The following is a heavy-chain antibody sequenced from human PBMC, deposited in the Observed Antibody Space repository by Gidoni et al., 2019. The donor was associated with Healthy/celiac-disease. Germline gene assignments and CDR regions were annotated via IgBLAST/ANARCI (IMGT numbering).Heavy chain of an antibody. D-gene: IGHD3-22*01. CDR3: ARDTYYYDSSGPL. CDR1: GLTFSRYS. J-gene: IGHJ4*02. Sequence: EVQLVESGGGLVKPGGSLRLSCAASGLTFSRYSMNWVRQAPGKGLECVASISSSSSYIYYADSVKGRFTISRDNAKNSLYLQMNSLRAEDTAVYYCARDTYYYDSSGPLWGQGTLVTVSS. V-gene: IGHV3-21*01. CDR2: ISSSSSYI.